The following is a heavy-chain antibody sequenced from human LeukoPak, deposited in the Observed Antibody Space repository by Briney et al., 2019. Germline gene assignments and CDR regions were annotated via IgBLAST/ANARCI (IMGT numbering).Heavy chain of an antibody. Sequence: GGSLRLSCAASGFTFSTYWMGWVRQAPGKGPEWVANINQDGSEKYYVDSVKGRFTISRDNAKDSLYLQMNSLRADGTSVYYCAGSIDWGQGTLVTVSS. CDR2: INQDGSEK. D-gene: IGHD3-10*01. CDR1: GFTFSTYW. V-gene: IGHV3-7*03. J-gene: IGHJ4*02. CDR3: AGSID.